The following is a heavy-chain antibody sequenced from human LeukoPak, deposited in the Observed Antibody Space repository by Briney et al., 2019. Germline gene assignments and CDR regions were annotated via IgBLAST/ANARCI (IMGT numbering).Heavy chain of an antibody. Sequence: GSLRLSCAASGFTFSSYAMSWVRQAPGKGLEWVSAISGSGGSTYYADSVKGRFTISRDNSKNTLYLQMNSLRAEDTAVYYCAKDSKAIMTYCGGDCASSLDYWGQGTLVTVSS. V-gene: IGHV3-23*01. CDR2: ISGSGGST. D-gene: IGHD2-21*02. J-gene: IGHJ4*02. CDR1: GFTFSSYA. CDR3: AKDSKAIMTYCGGDCASSLDY.